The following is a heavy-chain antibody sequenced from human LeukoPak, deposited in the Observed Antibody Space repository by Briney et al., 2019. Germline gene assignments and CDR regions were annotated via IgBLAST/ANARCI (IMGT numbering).Heavy chain of an antibody. J-gene: IGHJ6*02. CDR1: GGSISSSNW. CDR3: ARDHFVTMVRGVIGYYYYGMDV. Sequence: SETLSLTCAVSGGSISSSNWWSWVRQPPGKGLEWIGEIYHSGSTNYNPSLKSRVTISVDKSKNQFSLKLSSVTAADTAVYYCARDHFVTMVRGVIGYYYYGMDVWGQGTTVTVSS. D-gene: IGHD3-10*01. V-gene: IGHV4-4*02. CDR2: IYHSGST.